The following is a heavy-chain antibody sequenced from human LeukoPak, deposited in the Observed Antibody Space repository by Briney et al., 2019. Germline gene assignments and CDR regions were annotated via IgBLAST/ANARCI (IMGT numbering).Heavy chain of an antibody. CDR2: INPSGGST. Sequence: ASVTVSCKASGYTFSSYFMHWVRQAPGQGLEWMGVINPSGGSTTYAQNFQGRVTMTRDMSTSTVYMELSSLRSEDTAVYYCAREVGACDYWGQGTLVTVSS. J-gene: IGHJ4*02. CDR3: AREVGACDY. CDR1: GYTFSSYF. V-gene: IGHV1-46*01. D-gene: IGHD1-26*01.